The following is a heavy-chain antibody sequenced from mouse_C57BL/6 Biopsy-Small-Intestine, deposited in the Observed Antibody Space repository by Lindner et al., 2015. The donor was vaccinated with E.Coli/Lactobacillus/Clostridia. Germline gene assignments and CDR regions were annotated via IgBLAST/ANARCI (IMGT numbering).Heavy chain of an antibody. V-gene: IGHV1-66*01. J-gene: IGHJ4*01. D-gene: IGHD1-1*02. CDR3: TRPYGPRTYSDFDY. CDR1: GYTFTGYY. CDR2: INPDSGDR. Sequence: SVKVSCKASGYTFTGYYMHWVRQAPGQGLEWMGWINPDSGDRKYAQEFQGRVTMTTDTSITTAYMELTRLNSDDTAVYYCTRPYGPRTYSDFDYWGQGTLVTVSS.